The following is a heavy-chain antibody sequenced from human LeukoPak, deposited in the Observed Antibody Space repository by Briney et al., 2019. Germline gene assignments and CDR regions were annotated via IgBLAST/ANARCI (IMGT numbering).Heavy chain of an antibody. CDR2: IYHSGST. D-gene: IGHD4-17*01. V-gene: IGHV4-30-2*01. Sequence: SQTLSLTCAVSGGSISIGGYSWSWIRQPPGKGLEWIGYIYHSGSTYYNPSLKSRVTISVDRSKNQFSLKLSSVTAADTAVYYCARLVKAPYGDYFDYWGQGTLVTVSS. CDR1: GGSISIGGYS. J-gene: IGHJ4*02. CDR3: ARLVKAPYGDYFDY.